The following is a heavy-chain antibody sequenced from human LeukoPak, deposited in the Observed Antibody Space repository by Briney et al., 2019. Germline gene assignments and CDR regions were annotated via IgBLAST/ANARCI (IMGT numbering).Heavy chain of an antibody. V-gene: IGHV3-74*01. J-gene: IGHJ4*02. CDR1: GFTFSGKW. CDR2: VKGDGSST. Sequence: GGSLRLSCAASGFTFSGKWMHWVRQAPGKGLVWVSRVKGDGSSTSYADSVKGRFTISRDNAKNTLYLQMNSLRAEDTAVYYCAKSDYFDNWGQGTLVIVSS. CDR3: AKSDYFDN.